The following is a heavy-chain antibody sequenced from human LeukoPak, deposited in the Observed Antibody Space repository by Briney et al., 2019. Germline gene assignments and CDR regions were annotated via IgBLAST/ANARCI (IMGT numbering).Heavy chain of an antibody. Sequence: SGGSLRLSCAASGLTFSIHWMNWVRQAPGKGLECVANINQDGSDKYYVDSVKGRFIISRDNTKNSLYLQMNSLRAEDTAVYYCAKEMAPEGYSYGYDYWGQGTLVTVSS. V-gene: IGHV3-7*01. D-gene: IGHD5-18*01. J-gene: IGHJ4*02. CDR2: INQDGSDK. CDR3: AKEMAPEGYSYGYDY. CDR1: GLTFSIHW.